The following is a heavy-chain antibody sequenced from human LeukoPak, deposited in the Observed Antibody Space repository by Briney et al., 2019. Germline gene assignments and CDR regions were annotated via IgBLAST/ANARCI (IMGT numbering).Heavy chain of an antibody. CDR2: ISTYSGNT. J-gene: IGHJ4*02. D-gene: IGHD4-23*01. Sequence: GASVKVSCKASGYTFTSYGISWVRQAPGQGLEWMGWISTYSGNTNYAQKLQGRVIMTTDSSTSTAYMELKSLRSDDTAVYYCARRSGGTFFDYWGQGTLVTVSS. V-gene: IGHV1-18*01. CDR3: ARRSGGTFFDY. CDR1: GYTFTSYG.